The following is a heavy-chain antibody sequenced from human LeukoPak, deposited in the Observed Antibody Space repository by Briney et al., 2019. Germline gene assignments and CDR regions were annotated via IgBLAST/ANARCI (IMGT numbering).Heavy chain of an antibody. CDR2: INHSGST. Sequence: SETLSLTCAVYGGSFSSYYWSWIRQPPGKGLEWIGEINHSGSTSFNPSLKSRVTISLVTSKSQFSLNLSSVTAADTAVYYCARGRGVATTRVFDYWGQGTLVTVSS. CDR1: GGSFSSYY. J-gene: IGHJ4*02. D-gene: IGHD5-12*01. CDR3: ARGRGVATTRVFDY. V-gene: IGHV4-34*01.